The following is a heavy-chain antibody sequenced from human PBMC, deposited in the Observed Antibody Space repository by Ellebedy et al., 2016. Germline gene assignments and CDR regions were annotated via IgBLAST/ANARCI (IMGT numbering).Heavy chain of an antibody. CDR1: GFSLSTSGVG. CDR3: AHSTANLESYYDSSGYYHFFDY. V-gene: IGHV2-5*02. J-gene: IGHJ4*02. Sequence: SGPTLVKPTQTLTLTCTFSGFSLSTSGVGVGWIRQPPGKALEWLAVLYWDDHYRYSPSLKSRLTITKDTSKNQVVLTMANMATVDTATYFCAHSTANLESYYDSSGYYHFFDYWGQGTLVTVSS. D-gene: IGHD3-22*01. CDR2: LYWDDHY.